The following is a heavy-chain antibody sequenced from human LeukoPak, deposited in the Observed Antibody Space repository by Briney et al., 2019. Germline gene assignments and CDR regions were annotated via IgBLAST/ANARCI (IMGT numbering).Heavy chain of an antibody. CDR3: ARESIAVAGTFLANYYYYMDV. CDR2: IYTSGST. CDR1: GGSISSYY. V-gene: IGHV4-4*07. J-gene: IGHJ6*03. D-gene: IGHD6-19*01. Sequence: SETLSLTCTVSGGSISSYYWSWIRQPAGKGLEWIGRIYTSGSTNYNPSLKSRVTMSVDTSKNQFSLKLSSVTAADTAVYYCARESIAVAGTFLANYYYYMDVWGKGTTVTVSS.